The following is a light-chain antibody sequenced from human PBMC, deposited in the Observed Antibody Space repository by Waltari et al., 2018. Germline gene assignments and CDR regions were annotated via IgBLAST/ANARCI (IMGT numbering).Light chain of an antibody. V-gene: IGKV1-39*01. J-gene: IGKJ4*01. CDR1: ENVNNY. CDR2: KAS. Sequence: DIQITQSPSSLSASVGDRVTIPCRASENVNNYLNWYQQKPGKAPKLLIYKASTLQSGVPARFSGSGSGTDYTFNISSLQSEDVATYYCQHAYGTPLTFGGGTKVEIK. CDR3: QHAYGTPLT.